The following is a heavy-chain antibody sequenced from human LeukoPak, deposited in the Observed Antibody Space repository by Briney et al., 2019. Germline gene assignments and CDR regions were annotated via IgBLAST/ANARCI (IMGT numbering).Heavy chain of an antibody. D-gene: IGHD3-9*01. CDR3: ARLTGYRIESAFDI. J-gene: IGHJ3*02. Sequence: SETLSLTCTVSGGSISTSNYYSGWIRQPPGKGLEWIGNIFYSGSTYYSPSLRSRVTISLDTSKNQFSLKLSSVTAADTAVYYCARLTGYRIESAFDIWGQGTMVTVSS. CDR1: GGSISTSNYY. V-gene: IGHV4-39*07. CDR2: IFYSGST.